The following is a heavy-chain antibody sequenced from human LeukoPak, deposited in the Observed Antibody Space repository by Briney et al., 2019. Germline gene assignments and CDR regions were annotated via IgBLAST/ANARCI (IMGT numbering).Heavy chain of an antibody. CDR3: ARYCSSTGCPFDY. J-gene: IGHJ4*02. D-gene: IGHD2-2*01. V-gene: IGHV4-31*03. CDR2: IHHSGHT. CDR1: GDSVISGTSF. Sequence: PSQTLSLTCTVSGDSVISGTSFWGWIRQHPGKGLEWVGYIHHSGHTYDNPSLQSRVIISMDKSKNQFSLKLNSVTAADTAVYYCARYCSSTGCPFDYWGQGALVTVSS.